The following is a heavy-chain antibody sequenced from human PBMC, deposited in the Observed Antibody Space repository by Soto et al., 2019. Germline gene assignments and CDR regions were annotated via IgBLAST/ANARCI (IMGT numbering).Heavy chain of an antibody. CDR2: IYYSGST. CDR1: GGSISSGDYY. Sequence: SETLSLTCTVSGGSISSGDYYWSWIRQPPGKGLEWIGYIYYSGSTYYNPSLKSRVTISVDTSKNQFSLKLSSVTAADTAVYYCARVAMTTEFDPWGQGTLVTVSS. V-gene: IGHV4-30-4*01. J-gene: IGHJ5*02. D-gene: IGHD2-2*01. CDR3: ARVAMTTEFDP.